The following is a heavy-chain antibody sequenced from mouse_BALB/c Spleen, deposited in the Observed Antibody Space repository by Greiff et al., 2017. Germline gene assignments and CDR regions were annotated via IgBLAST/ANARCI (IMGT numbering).Heavy chain of an antibody. CDR1: GYTFTSYW. D-gene: IGHD1-1*01. Sequence: VQLQQPGAELVKPGAPVKLSCKASGYTFTSYWMNWVKQRPGRGLEWIGRIDPSDSETHYNQKFKDKATLTVDKSSSTAYIQLSSLTSEDSAVYYCARDSTVVAPGYFDYWGQGTTLTVSS. V-gene: IGHV1-69*02. CDR3: ARDSTVVAPGYFDY. J-gene: IGHJ2*01. CDR2: IDPSDSET.